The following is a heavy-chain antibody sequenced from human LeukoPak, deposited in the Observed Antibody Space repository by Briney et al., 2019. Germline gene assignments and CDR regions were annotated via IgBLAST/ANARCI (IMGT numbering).Heavy chain of an antibody. J-gene: IGHJ5*02. CDR2: IKQDESKG. CDR1: GFTFSDHW. Sequence: GGSLRLSCAASGFTFSDHWMSWVRQAPGKGLEWVANIKQDESKGYYVDSVKGRFTISRDNAKNSLYLQINSLRAEDTAVYYCAREASLYCSGNDCYWAFDRWGQGTLVTVSS. V-gene: IGHV3-7*01. CDR3: AREASLYCSGNDCYWAFDR. D-gene: IGHD2-15*01.